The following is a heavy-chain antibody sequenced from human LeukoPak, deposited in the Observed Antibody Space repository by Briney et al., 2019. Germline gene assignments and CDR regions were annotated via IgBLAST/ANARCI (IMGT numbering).Heavy chain of an antibody. V-gene: IGHV1-2*02. Sequence: GASVKVSCKASGYTFTGYYMHWVRQAPGQGLEWMGWINPNSGGTNYAQEFQGRVTMTRDTSISTAYMELSRLRSDDTAVYYCARVLPYNWNADYWGQGTLVTVSS. CDR1: GYTFTGYY. D-gene: IGHD1-1*01. CDR3: ARVLPYNWNADY. CDR2: INPNSGGT. J-gene: IGHJ4*02.